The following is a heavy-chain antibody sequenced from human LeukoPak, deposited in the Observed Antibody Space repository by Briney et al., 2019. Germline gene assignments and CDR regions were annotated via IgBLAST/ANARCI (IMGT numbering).Heavy chain of an antibody. Sequence: PSETLSLTCDVSDYSISSGNYWGWIRQPPGKGLEWIGSVYHSGSTHYSPSLKSRVTIAVDTSKNQFSLKLSSVTAADTAVYYCVRNDSSGYFDYWGQGTLVTVSS. V-gene: IGHV4-38-2*01. D-gene: IGHD3-22*01. CDR1: DYSISSGNY. J-gene: IGHJ4*02. CDR2: VYHSGST. CDR3: VRNDSSGYFDY.